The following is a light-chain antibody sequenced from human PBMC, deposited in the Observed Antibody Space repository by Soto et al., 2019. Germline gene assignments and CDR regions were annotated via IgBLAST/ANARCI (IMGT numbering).Light chain of an antibody. CDR2: EVS. J-gene: IGLJ2*01. CDR3: SSNTPTWI. V-gene: IGLV2-14*03. CDR1: SSNLNS. Sequence: QSALTQPASLSGSPGQSISISCTGTSSNLNSISWYQQRPGTAPKLIIYEVSKRPSGISRRFSGSKSANTASLTISGLQAVDEDDYYCSSNTPTWIFGGGTKLTVL.